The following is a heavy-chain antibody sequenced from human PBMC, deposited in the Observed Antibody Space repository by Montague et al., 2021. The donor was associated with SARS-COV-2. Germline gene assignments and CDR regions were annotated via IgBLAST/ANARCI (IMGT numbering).Heavy chain of an antibody. J-gene: IGHJ4*02. CDR2: ITNDGSSK. CDR1: GFSFSYA. CDR3: ARESGSFHDGGYFDY. V-gene: IGHV3-30*04. D-gene: IGHD1-26*01. Sequence: SLRLSCAASGFSFSYAVQWVRRAPGEEMEGVALITNDGSSKHYANSMNGRFTISRDNSKSTLYLQVNSLRAEDTAVYCCARESGSFHDGGYFDYWGQGSLVTVSS.